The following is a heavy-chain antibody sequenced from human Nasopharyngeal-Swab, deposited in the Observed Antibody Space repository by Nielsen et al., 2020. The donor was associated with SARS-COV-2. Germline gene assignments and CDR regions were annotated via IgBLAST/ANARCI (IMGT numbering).Heavy chain of an antibody. V-gene: IGHV3-21*01. CDR3: ARDCSGGSCRYGMDV. D-gene: IGHD2-15*01. CDR1: GFTFSSYS. CDR2: ITSSSTYT. Sequence: GGSLRLSCAASGFTFSSYSMNWVRQAPGKGLEWVSAITSSSTYTYYADSVKGRFTISRDNARNSLYLQMNSLRAEDTAVYYCARDCSGGSCRYGMDVWGQGTTVTASS. J-gene: IGHJ6*02.